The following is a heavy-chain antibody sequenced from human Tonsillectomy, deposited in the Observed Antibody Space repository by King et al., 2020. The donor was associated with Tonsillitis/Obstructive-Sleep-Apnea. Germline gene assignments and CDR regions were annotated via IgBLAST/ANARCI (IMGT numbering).Heavy chain of an antibody. Sequence: VQLVESGGGLVKPGGSLRLSCAASGFTFSGYSMNWVRQAPGKGLEWVSSISSGSSYIYYADSVKGRFTISRDNAKNSLYLQMNSRRAEDTAVYYCARDGPRVITFGGVIVSIDYWGQGTLVTVSS. D-gene: IGHD3-16*02. CDR3: ARDGPRVITFGGVIVSIDY. CDR1: GFTFSGYS. V-gene: IGHV3-21*01. CDR2: ISSGSSYI. J-gene: IGHJ4*02.